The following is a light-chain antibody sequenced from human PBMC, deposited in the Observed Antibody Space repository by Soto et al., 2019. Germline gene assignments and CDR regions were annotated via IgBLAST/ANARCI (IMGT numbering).Light chain of an antibody. CDR3: QSYDSSLSAYGV. J-gene: IGLJ3*02. V-gene: IGLV1-40*01. CDR1: SSNIGAGYD. Sequence: QSVLTQPPSVSGAPGQRVTISCTGSSSNIGAGYDVHWYQQPPGTAPKLLIYGNSNRPSGVPDRFSGSKSGTSASLAITGVQAEDEADYYCQSYDSSLSAYGVFGGGTKLTVL. CDR2: GNS.